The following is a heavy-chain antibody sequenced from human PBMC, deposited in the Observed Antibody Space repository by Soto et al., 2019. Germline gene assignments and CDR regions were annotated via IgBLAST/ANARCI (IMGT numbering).Heavy chain of an antibody. J-gene: IGHJ4*02. CDR2: IKSKTDGGTT. CDR1: GFTFSNAW. V-gene: IGHV3-15*01. CDR3: TTAPYSSGWLVIS. Sequence: KPGGSLRLSCAASGFTFSNAWMSWVRQAPGKGLEWVGRIKSKTDGGTTDYAAPVKGRFTISRDDSKNTLYLQMNSLKTEDTAVYYCTTAPYSSGWLVISWGQGTLVTVSS. D-gene: IGHD6-19*01.